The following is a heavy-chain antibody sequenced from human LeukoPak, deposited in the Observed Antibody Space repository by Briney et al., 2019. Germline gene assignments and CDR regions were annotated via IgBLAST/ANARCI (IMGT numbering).Heavy chain of an antibody. CDR3: ARCPLGIAAAGTPFDY. CDR2: IYHSGST. Sequence: PSETLSLTCTVSGGSISSSSYYWGWIRQPPGKGLEWIGSIYHSGSTYYNPSLKSRVTISVDTSKNQFSLKLSSVTAADTAVYYCARCPLGIAAAGTPFDYWGQGTLVTVSS. CDR1: GGSISSSSYY. D-gene: IGHD6-13*01. V-gene: IGHV4-39*07. J-gene: IGHJ4*02.